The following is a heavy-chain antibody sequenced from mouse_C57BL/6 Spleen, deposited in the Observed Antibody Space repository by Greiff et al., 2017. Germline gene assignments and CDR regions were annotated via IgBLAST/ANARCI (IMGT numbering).Heavy chain of an antibody. Sequence: DVKLVESGGGLVQPKGSLKLSCAASGFSFNTYAMNWVRQAPGKGLEWVARIRSKSNNYATYYADSVKDRFTISRDDSESMLYLQMNNLKTEDTAMYYCVRQPYYGSSPIMDYWGQGTSVTVSS. J-gene: IGHJ4*01. D-gene: IGHD1-1*01. CDR1: GFSFNTYA. CDR3: VRQPYYGSSPIMDY. V-gene: IGHV10-1*01. CDR2: IRSKSNNYAT.